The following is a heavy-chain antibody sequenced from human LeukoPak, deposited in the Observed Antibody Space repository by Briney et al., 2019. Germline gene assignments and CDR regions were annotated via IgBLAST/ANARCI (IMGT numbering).Heavy chain of an antibody. V-gene: IGHV3-23*01. J-gene: IGHJ3*01. CDR3: AKKKFNSGLLDAFDV. CDR1: GFTFNSYW. CDR2: ISYSSATS. D-gene: IGHD1-26*01. Sequence: GGSLRLSCAASGFTFNSYWMNWVRQAPGKGLEWVSAISYSSATSYYADSVRGRFIISRDNSKNTLYLQMNSLRAEDTAVYYCAKKKFNSGLLDAFDVWGQGTMVTVSS.